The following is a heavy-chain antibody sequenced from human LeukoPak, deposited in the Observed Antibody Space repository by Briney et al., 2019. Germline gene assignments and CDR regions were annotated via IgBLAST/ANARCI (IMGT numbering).Heavy chain of an antibody. Sequence: GASVKVSCKASGGTFSSYAISWVRQAPGQGLEWMGGIIPIFGTANYAQKFQGRVTITADKSTSTAYMELSSLRSEDTAVYYCAREGSLYYGSGTYYYMDVWGKGTTVTVSS. CDR1: GGTFSSYA. CDR3: AREGSLYYGSGTYYYMDV. CDR2: IIPIFGTA. J-gene: IGHJ6*03. V-gene: IGHV1-69*06. D-gene: IGHD3-10*01.